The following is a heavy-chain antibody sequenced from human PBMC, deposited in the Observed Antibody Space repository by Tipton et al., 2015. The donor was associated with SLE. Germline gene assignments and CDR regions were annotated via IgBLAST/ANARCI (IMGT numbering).Heavy chain of an antibody. J-gene: IGHJ6*03. D-gene: IGHD3-10*01. CDR2: ISSSSSYI. V-gene: IGHV3-21*01. CDR1: GFTFSNYA. Sequence: SLRLSCAASGFTFSNYAMSWVRQAPGKGLEWVSSISSSSSYIYYADSVKGRFTISRDNAKNSLYLQMNSLRAEDTAVYYCARDRYYYGSGSYRSMDVWGKGTTVTVSS. CDR3: ARDRYYYGSGSYRSMDV.